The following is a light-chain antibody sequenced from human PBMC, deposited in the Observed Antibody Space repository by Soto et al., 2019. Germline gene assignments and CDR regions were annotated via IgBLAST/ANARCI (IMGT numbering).Light chain of an antibody. J-gene: IGKJ5*01. CDR3: QQTYTTPEIT. CDR1: QSISIY. V-gene: IGKV1-39*01. CDR2: GAS. Sequence: DIQMTQAPSSRSASVGDGVTITCRASQSISIYLNWYQLKPGKAPKLLMYGASYLESGVPTRFSGSGSGTDFTLTISSLQPEDFAIYYCQQTYTTPEITFGQGTRLEI.